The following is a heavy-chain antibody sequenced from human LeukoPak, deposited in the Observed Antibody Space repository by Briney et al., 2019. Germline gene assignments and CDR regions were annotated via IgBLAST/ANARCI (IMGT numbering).Heavy chain of an antibody. Sequence: GGPLRLSCAASGFTFSSYAMTWVRQAPGKGLEWVAHINPDGRDTYYVDSVKGRFTISRDNAQNSMYLQMNSLRVEDTAVYYCTSWGDTTAEYFQRWGQGTLVTVSS. J-gene: IGHJ1*01. D-gene: IGHD2-21*02. CDR3: TSWGDTTAEYFQR. CDR1: GFTFSSYA. CDR2: INPDGRDT. V-gene: IGHV3-7*01.